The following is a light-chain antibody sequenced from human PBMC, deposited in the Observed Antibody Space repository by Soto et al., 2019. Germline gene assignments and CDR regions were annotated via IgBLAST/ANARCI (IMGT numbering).Light chain of an antibody. V-gene: IGKV1-39*01. CDR2: ATS. CDR3: QQGYTTRWT. CDR1: QNIRSY. Sequence: DIPMTQSPTSLPASVGDTITITCRASQNIRSYLNWYQQKPGKAPDLLIYATSILQTGVPSRLSGSGTGTDFTLTINGLHPEDFATYFCQQGYTTRWTFGQGTKVEVK. J-gene: IGKJ1*01.